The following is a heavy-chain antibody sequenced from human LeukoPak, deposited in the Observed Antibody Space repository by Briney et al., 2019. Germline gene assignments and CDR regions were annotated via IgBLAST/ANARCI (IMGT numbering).Heavy chain of an antibody. V-gene: IGHV3-11*01. J-gene: IGHJ5*02. D-gene: IGHD2-2*01. CDR3: ARDNGYCSSTSCYNNWFDP. CDR2: ISSSGSTI. CDR1: GFTFSDYY. Sequence: GGSLRLSCAASGFTFSDYYMSWIRQAPGKGPEWVSYISSSGSTIYYADSVKGRFTISRDNAKNSLYLQMNSLRAEDTAVYYCARDNGYCSSTSCYNNWFDPWGQGTLVTVSS.